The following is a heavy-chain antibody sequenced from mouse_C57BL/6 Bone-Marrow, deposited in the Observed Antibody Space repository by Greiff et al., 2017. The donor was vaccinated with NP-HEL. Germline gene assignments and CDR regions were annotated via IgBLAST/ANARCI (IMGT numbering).Heavy chain of an antibody. CDR1: GYPFTSYW. CDR2: IDPNSGGT. Sequence: QVQLQQPGADLVKPGASVKLSCKASGYPFTSYWMHWVKQRPGRGLEWIGRIDPNSGGTKFNEKFKTKATLTVDKPSSTAYMQLSSLTSEDSAVYYWARYYYGSRGWYFDVWGTGTTVTVSS. CDR3: ARYYYGSRGWYFDV. D-gene: IGHD1-1*01. V-gene: IGHV1-72*01. J-gene: IGHJ1*03.